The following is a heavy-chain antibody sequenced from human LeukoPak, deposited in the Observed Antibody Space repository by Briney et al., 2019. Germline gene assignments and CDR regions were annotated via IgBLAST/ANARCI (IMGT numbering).Heavy chain of an antibody. CDR1: GFTFSSYA. J-gene: IGHJ4*02. CDR2: ISYDGINK. Sequence: GGSLRLSCAASGFTFSSYAMHWVRQAPGKGLEWVAIISYDGINKYYADSVKGRFAISRDNSKNTLYLQMNSLRAEDTAVYYCARDSVWFGSSVDYWGQGTLVTVSS. CDR3: ARDSVWFGSSVDY. D-gene: IGHD3-10*01. V-gene: IGHV3-30*09.